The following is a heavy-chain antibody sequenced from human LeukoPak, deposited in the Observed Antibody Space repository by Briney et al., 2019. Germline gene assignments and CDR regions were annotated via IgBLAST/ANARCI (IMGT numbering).Heavy chain of an antibody. Sequence: GGSLRLSCAASGFTVSSNYMSWVRQAPGKGLEWVSVIYSGGSTYYADSVKGRFTISRDNSKNTLYLQMNSLRAEDTAVHYCASGGYCSSTSCYRNRAFDIWGQGTMVTVSS. V-gene: IGHV3-53*01. CDR2: IYSGGST. J-gene: IGHJ3*02. CDR1: GFTVSSNY. CDR3: ASGGYCSSTSCYRNRAFDI. D-gene: IGHD2-2*02.